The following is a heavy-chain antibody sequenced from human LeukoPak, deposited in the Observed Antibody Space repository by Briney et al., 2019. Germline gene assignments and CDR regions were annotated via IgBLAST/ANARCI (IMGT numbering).Heavy chain of an antibody. CDR3: ARVEQTSDAFDI. CDR1: GGSISSGDYY. Sequence: PSETLSLTCTVSGGSISSGDYYWSWIRQPPGKGLEWIGYIYYSGSTYYNPSLKSRVTISVDTSKNQFSLKLSSVTAADTAVYYCARVEQTSDAFDIWGQGTMVTVSS. CDR2: IYYSGST. V-gene: IGHV4-30-4*01. J-gene: IGHJ3*02. D-gene: IGHD1/OR15-1a*01.